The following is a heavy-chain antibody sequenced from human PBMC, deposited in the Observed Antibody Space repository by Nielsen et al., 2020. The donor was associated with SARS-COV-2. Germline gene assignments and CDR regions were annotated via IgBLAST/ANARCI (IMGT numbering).Heavy chain of an antibody. D-gene: IGHD2-15*01. CDR2: IIPILGIA. CDR3: AINRVVVAANDY. J-gene: IGHJ4*02. V-gene: IGHV1-69*04. CDR1: GGTFSSYA. Sequence: SVKVSCKASGGTFSSYAISWVRQAPGQGLEWKGRIIPILGIANYAQKFQGRVTITADKSTSTAYMELSSLRSEDTAVYYCAINRVVVAANDYWGQGTLVTVSS.